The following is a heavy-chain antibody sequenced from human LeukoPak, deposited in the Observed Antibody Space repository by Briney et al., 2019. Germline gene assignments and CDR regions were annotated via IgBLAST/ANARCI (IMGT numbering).Heavy chain of an antibody. CDR1: GYTFTSYD. Sequence: ASVKVSCKASGYTFTSYDINWVRQATGQGLEWMGWMNPNSGNTGYAQKFQGRVTITRNTSISTAYMELSSLRSEDTAVYYRARFGPTVGDYHRGSDYWGQGTLVTVSS. CDR2: MNPNSGNT. D-gene: IGHD4-17*01. V-gene: IGHV1-8*03. CDR3: ARFGPTVGDYHRGSDY. J-gene: IGHJ4*02.